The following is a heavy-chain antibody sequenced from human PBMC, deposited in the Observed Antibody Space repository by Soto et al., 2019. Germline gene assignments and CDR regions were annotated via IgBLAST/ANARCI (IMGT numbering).Heavy chain of an antibody. J-gene: IGHJ4*02. Sequence: SVKVACKASGDPFISYAIIWVRQAPGQGLEWMGGIIPIFGTANYAQKFQCRVTITADESTSTAYMELSSLRSEDTAVYYCARSWARYSSGGPTGRFDYWGQGTLVTVSS. CDR2: IIPIFGTA. CDR3: ARSWARYSSGGPTGRFDY. V-gene: IGHV1-69*01. CDR1: GDPFISYA. D-gene: IGHD6-25*01.